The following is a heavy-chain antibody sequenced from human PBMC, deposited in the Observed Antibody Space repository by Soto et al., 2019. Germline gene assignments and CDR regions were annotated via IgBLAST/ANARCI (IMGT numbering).Heavy chain of an antibody. D-gene: IGHD2-15*01. CDR3: ARDSVVVAALYYFDY. CDR1: GYTFTSYY. J-gene: IGHJ4*02. CDR2: INPSGGST. V-gene: IGHV1-46*01. Sequence: SVKVSCKASGYTFTSYYMHWVRQAPGQRLEWMGIINPSGGSTSYAQKFQGRVTMTRDTSTSTVYMELSSLRSEDTAVYYCARDSVVVAALYYFDYWGQGTLVTVSS.